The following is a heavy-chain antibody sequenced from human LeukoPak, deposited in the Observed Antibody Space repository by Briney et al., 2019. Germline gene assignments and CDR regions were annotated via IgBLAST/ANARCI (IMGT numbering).Heavy chain of an antibody. CDR2: FDPEDGET. J-gene: IGHJ4*02. Sequence: ASVKVSCKVSGYTLTELSMHWVRQAPGKGLEWMGGFDPEDGETIYAQKFQGRVTMTEDTSTDTAYMELSSLRSEDTAVYYCATNAGWSGGELLGYYFDYWGQGTLVTVSS. CDR3: ATNAGWSGGELLGYYFDY. CDR1: GYTLTELS. D-gene: IGHD1-26*01. V-gene: IGHV1-24*01.